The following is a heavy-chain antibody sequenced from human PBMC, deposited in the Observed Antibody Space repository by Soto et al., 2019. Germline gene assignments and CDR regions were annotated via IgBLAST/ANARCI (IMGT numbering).Heavy chain of an antibody. J-gene: IGHJ6*02. CDR2: ISSSGSPI. Sequence: PGVSMRLSCAASGFTFIDYCMPWIRQAPGKGLEWVSYISSSGSPIYYADSVKGRFTISRDNAKNSLYLQMNSLRAEDTAVYYYARGGQQLHGMDVWGQGTTVTVSS. D-gene: IGHD6-13*01. V-gene: IGHV3-11*01. CDR3: ARGGQQLHGMDV. CDR1: GFTFIDYC.